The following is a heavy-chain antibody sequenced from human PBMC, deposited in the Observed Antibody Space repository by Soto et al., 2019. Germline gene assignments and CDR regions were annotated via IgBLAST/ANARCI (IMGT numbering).Heavy chain of an antibody. V-gene: IGHV3-30*02. CDR2: IWYDGSNK. CDR3: AKGSYSGTYTDFDY. CDR1: GFTFSSYG. D-gene: IGHD1-26*01. Sequence: GGSLRLSCAASGFTFSSYGMHWVRQAPGKGLEWVAVIWYDGSNKYYADSVKGRFTISRDNSKNMLFLQMNSLRTEDTAVYYCAKGSYSGTYTDFDYWGQGALVTVSS. J-gene: IGHJ4*02.